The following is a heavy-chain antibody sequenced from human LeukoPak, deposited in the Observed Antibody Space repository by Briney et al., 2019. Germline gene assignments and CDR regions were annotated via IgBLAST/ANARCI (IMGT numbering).Heavy chain of an antibody. Sequence: PGGSLRLSCAASGFTFSSYDMHWVRQATGKGLEWVSASGTAGDTYYPGSVKGRFTISRENAKNSFYLQMTSLRAGDTPVYYCARGRMDSGWPRPTTGSWYFDLWGRGTLVTVSS. V-gene: IGHV3-13*01. D-gene: IGHD6-19*01. CDR3: ARGRMDSGWPRPTTGSWYFDL. CDR2: SGTAGDT. CDR1: GFTFSSYD. J-gene: IGHJ2*01.